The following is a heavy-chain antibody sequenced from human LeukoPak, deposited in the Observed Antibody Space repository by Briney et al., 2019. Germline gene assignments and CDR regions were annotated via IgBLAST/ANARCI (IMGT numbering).Heavy chain of an antibody. D-gene: IGHD6-19*01. V-gene: IGHV3-30-3*01. CDR2: ISYDGSNK. CDR1: GFTFSSYA. J-gene: IGHJ4*02. Sequence: GGSLRLSCAASGFTFSSYAMHWVRQAPGKGLEWVAVISYDGSNKYYADSVKGRFTISRDNSKDTLYLQMNSLRAEDTAVYYCAREGEAVAGPFDYWGQGTLVTVSS. CDR3: AREGEAVAGPFDY.